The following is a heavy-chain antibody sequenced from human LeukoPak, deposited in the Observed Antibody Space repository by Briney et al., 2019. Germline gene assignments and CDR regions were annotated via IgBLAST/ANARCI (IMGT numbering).Heavy chain of an antibody. Sequence: GGSLRLSCAASGFTFSDYYMSWIRQAPGKGLEWVSYISSSGSTIYYADSVKGRFTISRDNAKNSLYLQMNSLRAEDTAVYYCARDGEVITSDWLDPWGQGTLVTVSS. J-gene: IGHJ5*02. CDR3: ARDGEVITSDWLDP. CDR1: GFTFSDYY. V-gene: IGHV3-11*01. CDR2: ISSSGSTI. D-gene: IGHD3-16*02.